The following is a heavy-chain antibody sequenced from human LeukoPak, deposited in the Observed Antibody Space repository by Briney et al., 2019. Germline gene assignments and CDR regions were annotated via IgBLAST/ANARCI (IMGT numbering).Heavy chain of an antibody. CDR1: GYTFTSYG. V-gene: IGHV1-18*01. D-gene: IGHD3-9*01. Sequence: ASVKVSCKASGYTFTSYGISWVRQAPGQGLEWMGWISAYNGNTNYAQKLQGRVTMTTDTSTSTAYMELRSLRSDDTAVYYCARALQPTYYDILTGYSDVYYYYGMDVWGQGTTVTVSS. J-gene: IGHJ6*02. CDR3: ARALQPTYYDILTGYSDVYYYYGMDV. CDR2: ISAYNGNT.